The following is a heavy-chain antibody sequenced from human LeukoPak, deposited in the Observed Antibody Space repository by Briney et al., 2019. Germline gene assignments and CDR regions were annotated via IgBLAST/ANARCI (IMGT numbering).Heavy chain of an antibody. V-gene: IGHV4-31*03. D-gene: IGHD1-26*01. CDR1: GASINSGGYY. CDR3: AREGRHTHWYVP. J-gene: IGHJ5*02. CDR2: IHNSGTI. Sequence: SQTLSLTCTVSGASINSGGYYWTWIRQRPGKGLEWIGYIHNSGTIYYNPSLKSRLNIFIETSKNHFSLRLTSVTAADTALYYCAREGRHTHWYVPWGQGTLVTVSS.